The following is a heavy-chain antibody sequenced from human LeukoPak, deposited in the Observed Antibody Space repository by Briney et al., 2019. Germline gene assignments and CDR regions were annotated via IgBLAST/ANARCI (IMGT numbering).Heavy chain of an antibody. CDR2: IYPGDSDT. CDR3: ARGCGSASCPYFFDN. D-gene: IGHD2-2*01. CDR1: GYSFTSYW. V-gene: IGHV5-51*01. Sequence: GESLKISCKGSGYSFTSYWIGWVRQMPGKGLEWMGIIYPGDSDTRYSPSFQGQVTISADKSISTAYLQWSSLRAEDTAVYYCARGCGSASCPYFFDNWGQGTLVTVSS. J-gene: IGHJ4*02.